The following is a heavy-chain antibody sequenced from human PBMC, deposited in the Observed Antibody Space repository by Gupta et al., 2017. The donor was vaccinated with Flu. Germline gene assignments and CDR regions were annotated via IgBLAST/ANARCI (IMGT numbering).Heavy chain of an antibody. CDR1: GSSISSSYY. CDR3: GRHSGYSDITGLDS. Sequence: QLQLQESGPGLVKPSENLSLTCTVSGSSISSSYYWGWICQPPGKGLEWIGSIYYTGSTYYSPSLKSRVNISVDTSKNQFSLRLNSVTAPDTAVYYCGRHSGYSDITGLDSWGQGTLVTVSS. V-gene: IGHV4-39*01. J-gene: IGHJ4*02. D-gene: IGHD5-18*01. CDR2: IYYTGST.